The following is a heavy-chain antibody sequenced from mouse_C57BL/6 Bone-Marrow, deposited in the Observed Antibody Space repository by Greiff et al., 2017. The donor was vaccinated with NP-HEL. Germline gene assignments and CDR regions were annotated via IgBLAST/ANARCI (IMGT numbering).Heavy chain of an antibody. CDR1: GYTFTSYW. CDR3: AREALPYAMDY. V-gene: IGHV1-69*01. CDR2: IDPSDSYT. J-gene: IGHJ4*01. D-gene: IGHD5-5*01. Sequence: VQLHQPGAELVMPGASVKLSCKASGYTFTSYWMHWVKQRPGQGLEWIGEIDPSDSYTNYNQKFKGKSTLTVDKSSSTAYMQLSSLTSEDSAVYYCAREALPYAMDYWGQGTSVTVSS.